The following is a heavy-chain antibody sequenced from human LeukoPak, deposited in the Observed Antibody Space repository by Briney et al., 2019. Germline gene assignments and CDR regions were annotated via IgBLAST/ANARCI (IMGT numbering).Heavy chain of an antibody. V-gene: IGHV1-46*01. Sequence: ASVKVSCKASGYTFTSYDINWVRQATGQGLEWMGIINPSGGSTSYAQKFQGRVTMTRDTSTSTVYMELSSLRSEDTAVYYCAREAGAVAGTVSGLNWGQGTLVTVSS. J-gene: IGHJ4*02. CDR3: AREAGAVAGTVSGLN. D-gene: IGHD6-19*01. CDR1: GYTFTSYD. CDR2: INPSGGST.